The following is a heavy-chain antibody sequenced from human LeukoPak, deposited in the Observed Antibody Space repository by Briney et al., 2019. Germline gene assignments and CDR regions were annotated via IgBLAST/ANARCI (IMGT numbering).Heavy chain of an antibody. D-gene: IGHD1-1*01. CDR2: IYTSGST. CDR1: SGSIISHY. V-gene: IGHV4-4*07. Sequence: SETLSLTCTVSSGSIISHYWTWIRQRAGKGLEWLGRIYTSGSTSYNPSLKSRLTMSVDTSKTQVSLNLSSVTAADTAVYYCSTVRTTDTDYFDYWGQGTLVTVSS. J-gene: IGHJ4*02. CDR3: STVRTTDTDYFDY.